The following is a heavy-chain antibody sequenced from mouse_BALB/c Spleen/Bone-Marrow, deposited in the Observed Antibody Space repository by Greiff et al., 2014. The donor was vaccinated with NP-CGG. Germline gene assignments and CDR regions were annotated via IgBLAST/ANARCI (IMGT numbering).Heavy chain of an antibody. CDR3: ARDRRITTATYAMDY. J-gene: IGHJ4*01. D-gene: IGHD1-2*01. Sequence: EVQVVESGGGLVKPGGSLKLPRAAPGFTFSDYYMYWVRQTPEKRLEWVATISDGGSYTYYPDSVKGRFTISRDNAKNNLYLQXXXXXXXXXAMYYCARDRRITTATYAMDYWGQGTSVTVSS. V-gene: IGHV5-4*02. CDR2: ISDGGSYT. CDR1: GFTFSDYY.